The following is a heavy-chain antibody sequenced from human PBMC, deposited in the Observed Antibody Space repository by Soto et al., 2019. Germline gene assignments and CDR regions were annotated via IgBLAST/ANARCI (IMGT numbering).Heavy chain of an antibody. CDR2: IYYSGNIYYSGNT. D-gene: IGHD3-10*01. J-gene: IGHJ6*02. V-gene: IGHV4-59*01. Sequence: PSETLSLTCTVSGGSISNYYWNWIRQPPGKGLEWVGYIYYSGNIYYSGNTNYNPSLKSRVTISVDTSKNHLSLKLTSVTAADTAVYFCSSDGRRRRRGLSYYYGMDVWGPGTTVTVSS. CDR3: SSDGRRRRRGLSYYYGMDV. CDR1: GGSISNYY.